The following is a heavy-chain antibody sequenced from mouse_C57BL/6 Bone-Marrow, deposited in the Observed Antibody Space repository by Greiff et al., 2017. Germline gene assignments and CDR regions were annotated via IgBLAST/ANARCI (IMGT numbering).Heavy chain of an antibody. CDR3: ARDRLRRGFYYFDY. Sequence: EVNLVESGGGLVKPGGSLKLSCAASGFTFSSYAMSWVRQTPEKRLEWVATISDGGSYTYYPDNVKGRFTISRDNAKNNLYLQMSHLKSEDTAMYYGARDRLRRGFYYFDYWGQGTTLTVSS. J-gene: IGHJ2*01. CDR2: ISDGGSYT. V-gene: IGHV5-4*01. CDR1: GFTFSSYA. D-gene: IGHD2-2*01.